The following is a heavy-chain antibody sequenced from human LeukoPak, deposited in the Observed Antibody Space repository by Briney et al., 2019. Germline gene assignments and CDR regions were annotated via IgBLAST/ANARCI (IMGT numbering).Heavy chain of an antibody. V-gene: IGHV6-1*01. J-gene: IGHJ4*02. CDR2: TYYRSKWYN. CDR1: GDSVSSNSAA. CDR3: ARVSGSGSYSGIRIDY. D-gene: IGHD3-10*01. Sequence: SQTLSLTCAISGDSVSSNSAAWNWIRQSPSRGLEWLGRTYYRSKWYNDYAVSVKSRITINPDTSKNQFSLQLNSVTPEDTAVYYCARVSGSGSYSGIRIDYWGQGTLVTVSS.